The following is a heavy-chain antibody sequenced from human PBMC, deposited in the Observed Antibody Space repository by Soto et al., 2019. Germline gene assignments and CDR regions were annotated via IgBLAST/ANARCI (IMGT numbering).Heavy chain of an antibody. D-gene: IGHD2-21*01. CDR3: ARHGDYFFDF. V-gene: IGHV4-4*02. Sequence: QVQLQESGPGLLKPSGTLFLTCAVSGASVSSGNWWSWVRQPPGKGLEWIGEMHPSGNTNYNPSLTSRVSVSVDKSKNQVTLHLNSLTAADTAVYFCARHGDYFFDFWGQGTLVIVSS. J-gene: IGHJ4*02. CDR1: GASVSSGNW. CDR2: MHPSGNT.